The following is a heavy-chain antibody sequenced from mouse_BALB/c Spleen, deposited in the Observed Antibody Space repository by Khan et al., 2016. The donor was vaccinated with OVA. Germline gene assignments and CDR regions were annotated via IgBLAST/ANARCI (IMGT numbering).Heavy chain of an antibody. CDR2: IWSDGST. Sequence: QVQLKESGPGLAAPSQSLSITCTISGFSLTNYGVHWVRQPPGKGLEWLVVIWSDGSTTYNSAFKSRLTITKDNSQSQVFLKMNSLQTDDTAIYFGPGQPDNHNIIMNTWGKETSVTVSS. D-gene: IGHD1-1*01. CDR1: GFSLTNYG. J-gene: IGHJ4*01. CDR3: PGQPDNHNIIMNT. V-gene: IGHV2-6-1*01.